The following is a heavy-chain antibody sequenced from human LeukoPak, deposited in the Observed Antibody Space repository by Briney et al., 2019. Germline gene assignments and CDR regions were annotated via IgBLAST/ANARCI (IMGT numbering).Heavy chain of an antibody. Sequence: GGSLRLSCAASGFTFNTYWMHWVRQAPGKGLEWVSYISRSGSTIYYADSVKGRFTISRDNAKNSLYLQMNSLRAEDTAVYYCAELGITMIGGVWGKGTTVTISS. D-gene: IGHD3-10*02. CDR2: ISRSGSTI. CDR3: AELGITMIGGV. CDR1: GFTFNTYW. V-gene: IGHV3-48*04. J-gene: IGHJ6*04.